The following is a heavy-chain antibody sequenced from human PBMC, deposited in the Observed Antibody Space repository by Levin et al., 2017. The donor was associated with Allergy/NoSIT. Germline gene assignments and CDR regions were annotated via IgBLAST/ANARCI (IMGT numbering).Heavy chain of an antibody. J-gene: IGHJ4*02. CDR2: IDWDDDK. V-gene: IGHV2-70*11. CDR3: ARTRVGSTLDY. D-gene: IGHD1-26*01. Sequence: GSGPTLVKPTQTVTLTCTLSGFSLNTRGMCVSWVRQPQGKALEWLARIDWDDDKYYSTSLRTRLTISKDTSKNQVVLTMTTMDPVDTATFYGARTRVGSTLDYWGQGTLVTVSS. CDR1: GFSLNTRGMC.